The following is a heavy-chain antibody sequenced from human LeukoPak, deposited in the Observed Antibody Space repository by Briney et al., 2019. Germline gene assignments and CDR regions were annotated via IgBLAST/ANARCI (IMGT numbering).Heavy chain of an antibody. D-gene: IGHD6-19*01. Sequence: ASVKVSCKASGYTFTSYYMHWVRQAPGQGLEWMGIINPSGGSTSYAQKFQGRVTMTEDTSTDTAYMELSSLRSEDTAVYYCATIGHWAVAGTGWLWFDPWGQGTLVTVSS. CDR1: GYTFTSYY. CDR2: INPSGGST. CDR3: ATIGHWAVAGTGWLWFDP. V-gene: IGHV1-46*01. J-gene: IGHJ5*02.